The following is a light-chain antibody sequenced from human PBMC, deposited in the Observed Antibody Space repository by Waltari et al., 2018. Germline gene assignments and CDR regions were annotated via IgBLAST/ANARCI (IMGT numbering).Light chain of an antibody. CDR3: SSYTSSSTYV. V-gene: IGLV2-14*01. J-gene: IGLJ1*01. Sequence: QSALTQPASVSGSPGQSITISCTGTSSDVGGYNYVSWYQQPPGKAPKRMIYDVSKRPSGVSNRFSGSKSGNTASLTISGLQAEDEADYYCSSYTSSSTYVFGTGTKVTVL. CDR2: DVS. CDR1: SSDVGGYNY.